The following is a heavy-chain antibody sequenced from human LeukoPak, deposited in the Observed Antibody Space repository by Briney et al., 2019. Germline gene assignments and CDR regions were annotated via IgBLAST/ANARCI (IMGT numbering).Heavy chain of an antibody. V-gene: IGHV1-2*02. CDR1: GYTFTGYY. D-gene: IGHD4-23*01. CDR3: ARDYTVDTATGFDY. CDR2: INPNSGGT. Sequence: ASVKVSCKASGYTFTGYYMHWVRQAPGQGLEWMGWINPNSGGTNYAQKFQGRVTMTRDTSISTAYMELSRLRSDDTAVYYCARDYTVDTATGFDYWGQGTLVTVSS. J-gene: IGHJ4*02.